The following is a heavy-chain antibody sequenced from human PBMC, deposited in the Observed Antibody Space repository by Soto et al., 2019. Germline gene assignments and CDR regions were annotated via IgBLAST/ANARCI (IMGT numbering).Heavy chain of an antibody. Sequence: GGSLRLSCAASGLTFSKYWMHWVRQAPGQGLVWVSRISNDGTITGYADSVKGRFTVSRDNAKNTQSLQMDSLRSEDTAVYFCASAVDYDFWSGTTHYGMDVWGQGTTVTVSS. D-gene: IGHD3-3*01. CDR2: ISNDGTIT. CDR3: ASAVDYDFWSGTTHYGMDV. J-gene: IGHJ6*02. CDR1: GLTFSKYW. V-gene: IGHV3-74*01.